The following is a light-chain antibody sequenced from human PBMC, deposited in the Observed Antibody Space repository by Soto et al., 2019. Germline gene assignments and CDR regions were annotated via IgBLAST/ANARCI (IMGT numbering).Light chain of an antibody. J-gene: IGLJ3*02. CDR1: SGSVSTSYY. CDR2: STN. Sequence: QTVVTQEPSFSVSPGRTVTLTCGLSSGSVSTSYYPSWYQQTPGQAPRTLIYSTNTRSSGVPDRFSGSILGNKAALTITGAQADDESDYYCVLYMGSGIWVFGGATQLTVL. V-gene: IGLV8-61*01. CDR3: VLYMGSGIWV.